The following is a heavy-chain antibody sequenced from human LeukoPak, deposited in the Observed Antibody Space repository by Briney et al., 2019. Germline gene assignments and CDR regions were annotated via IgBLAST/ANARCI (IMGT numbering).Heavy chain of an antibody. CDR3: AKDTGAQRLVLVGYFDY. V-gene: IGHV3-23*01. D-gene: IGHD6-13*01. CDR1: GFTFSSYA. Sequence: PGGSLRLSCAASGFTFSSYAMSWVRQAPGKGLEWVSAISGSGGSTYYADSVKGRFTISRDNSKNTLYLQMNSLRAEDTAVYYCAKDTGAQRLVLVGYFDYWGQGTLVTVSS. J-gene: IGHJ4*02. CDR2: ISGSGGST.